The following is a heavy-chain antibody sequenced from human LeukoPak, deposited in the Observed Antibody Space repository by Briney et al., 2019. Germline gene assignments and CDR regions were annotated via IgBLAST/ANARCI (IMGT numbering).Heavy chain of an antibody. CDR1: GGSLNDSD. J-gene: IGHJ4*02. CDR2: ITHSGGT. Sequence: SETLSLTCTLYGGSLNDSDWSWVRQPPGKGLEWIGEITHSGGTHYNPSLWSRLTISTDTSRNKLSLQLISVTAADTGVYFCARVSDIMISFGGAISYFDYWGQGALVTVSS. CDR3: ARVSDIMISFGGAISYFDY. D-gene: IGHD3-16*02. V-gene: IGHV4-34*01.